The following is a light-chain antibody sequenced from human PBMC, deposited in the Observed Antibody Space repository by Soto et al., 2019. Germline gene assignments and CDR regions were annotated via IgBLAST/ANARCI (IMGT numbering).Light chain of an antibody. CDR3: SAYAGAVV. J-gene: IGLJ2*01. V-gene: IGLV2-23*01. CDR2: EGS. CDR1: SSGVENYNL. Sequence: QSALTQPASVSGSPGQSITLSCTRTSSGVENYNLVSRYQHRPGKAPKLIIYEGSQRPSGVSDRFSGSKSGNTASLTISGLRAEDEADYYCSAYAGAVVFGGGTQLTVL.